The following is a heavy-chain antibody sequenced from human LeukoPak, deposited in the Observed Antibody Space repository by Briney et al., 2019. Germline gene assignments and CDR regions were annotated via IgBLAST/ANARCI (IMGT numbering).Heavy chain of an antibody. V-gene: IGHV3-23*01. CDR3: ARNYYDSSGLFDY. Sequence: GGSLRLSCAASGFTFSSYAMSWVRQAPGKGLEWVSAISGSGGSTYYADSVKGRFTISRDNSKNTLYLQMNSLRAEDTAVYYCARNYYDSSGLFDYWGQGTLVTVSS. D-gene: IGHD3-22*01. CDR1: GFTFSSYA. J-gene: IGHJ4*02. CDR2: ISGSGGST.